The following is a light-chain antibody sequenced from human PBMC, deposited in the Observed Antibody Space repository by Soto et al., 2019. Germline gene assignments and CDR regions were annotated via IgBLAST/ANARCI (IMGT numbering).Light chain of an antibody. CDR3: QQYNNWPWT. CDR2: GAS. J-gene: IGKJ1*01. V-gene: IGKV3-15*01. Sequence: EIVMTQSPATLSVSPGERATLSCRASQSVATNLAWYQQKPGQPPRLLIYGASTRATGIPARFSGSGSGTEFTLTISSMQYVDFAVYSCQQYNNWPWTFGQGTKVDVK. CDR1: QSVATN.